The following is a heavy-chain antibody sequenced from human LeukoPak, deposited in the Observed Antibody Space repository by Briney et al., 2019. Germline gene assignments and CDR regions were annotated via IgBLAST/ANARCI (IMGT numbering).Heavy chain of an antibody. D-gene: IGHD3-10*01. J-gene: IGHJ4*02. V-gene: IGHV1-8*02. CDR3: ARGRKGYGSGRGDY. Sequence: ASVKVSCTASGYTFTSYGISWVRQAPGQGLEWMGWMNPNSGNTGYAQKFQGRVTMTRNTSISTAYMELSSLRSEDTAVYYCARGRKGYGSGRGDYWGQGTLVTVSS. CDR2: MNPNSGNT. CDR1: GYTFTSYG.